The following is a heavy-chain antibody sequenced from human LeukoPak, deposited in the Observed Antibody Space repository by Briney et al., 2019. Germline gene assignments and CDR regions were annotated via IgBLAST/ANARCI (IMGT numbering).Heavy chain of an antibody. CDR3: ARVYGPVDY. CDR2: INYGGYK. V-gene: IGHV4-34*01. Sequence: SETLSLTCAVYGGSFSGYYWSWIRQPPGKGLEWIGSINYGGYKYDNPSLKSRVTISGDTSKNQFSLKLSSVTAADTAVYYCARVYGPVDYWGQGTLVTVSS. CDR1: GGSFSGYY. D-gene: IGHD2-8*01. J-gene: IGHJ4*02.